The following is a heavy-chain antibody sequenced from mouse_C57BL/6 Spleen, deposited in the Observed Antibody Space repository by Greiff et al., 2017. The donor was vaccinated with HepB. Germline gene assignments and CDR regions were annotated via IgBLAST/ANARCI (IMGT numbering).Heavy chain of an antibody. CDR1: GYTFTDYE. CDR2: IDPETGGT. J-gene: IGHJ1*03. V-gene: IGHV1-15*01. CDR3: TRRPYDYGSSYPYWYIDV. Sequence: VQLQQSGAELVRPGASVTLSCKASGYTFTDYEMHWVKQTPVHGLEWIGAIDPETGGTAYNQKFKGKAILTADKSSSTAYMELRSLTSEDSAVYYCTRRPYDYGSSYPYWYIDVWGTGTTVTVSS. D-gene: IGHD1-1*01.